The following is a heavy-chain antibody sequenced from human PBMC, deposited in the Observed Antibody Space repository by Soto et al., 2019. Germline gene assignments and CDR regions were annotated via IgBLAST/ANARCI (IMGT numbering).Heavy chain of an antibody. V-gene: IGHV4-4*02. CDR1: GGSISSSNW. J-gene: IGHJ5*02. Sequence: SESLSLTCAVSGGSISSSNWWSWVRQPPGKGLEWIGEIYHSGSTNYNPTLKIRVTISVDKSKNQFSLKLSSVTAADTAVYYCARDTGFWSGPDLPNWFDPWGQGTLVTVSS. CDR2: IYHSGST. D-gene: IGHD3-3*01. CDR3: ARDTGFWSGPDLPNWFDP.